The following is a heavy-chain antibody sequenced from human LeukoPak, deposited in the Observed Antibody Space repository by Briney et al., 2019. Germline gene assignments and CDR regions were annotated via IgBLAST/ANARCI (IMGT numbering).Heavy chain of an antibody. CDR1: GFTFSTYN. CDR3: ARDVGASAPDAIDI. Sequence: GGSLRLSCAASGFTFSTYNMNWVRQAPGKGLEWVSSISSSSNYIYYADSVKGLFTISRDNAKNSLFLQMNSLRAEDTDVYYCARDVGASAPDAIDIWGQGTMVTVSS. D-gene: IGHD1-26*01. V-gene: IGHV3-21*01. J-gene: IGHJ3*02. CDR2: ISSSSNYI.